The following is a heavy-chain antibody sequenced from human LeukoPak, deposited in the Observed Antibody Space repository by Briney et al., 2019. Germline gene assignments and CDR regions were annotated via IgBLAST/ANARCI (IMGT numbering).Heavy chain of an antibody. CDR3: ARDPNSSSWYTVSWFDP. V-gene: IGHV3-23*01. J-gene: IGHJ5*02. CDR2: ISGSGGST. D-gene: IGHD6-13*01. CDR1: GFTFSSYA. Sequence: GGSLRLSCAASGFTFSSYAMSWVRQAPGKGLKWVSAISGSGGSTYYADSVKGRFTISRDNSKNTLYLQMNSLRAEDTAVYYCARDPNSSSWYTVSWFDPWGQGTLVTVSS.